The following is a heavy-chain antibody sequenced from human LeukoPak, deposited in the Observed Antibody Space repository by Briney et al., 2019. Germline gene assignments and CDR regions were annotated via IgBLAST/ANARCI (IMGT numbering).Heavy chain of an antibody. V-gene: IGHV1-2*02. CDR2: INPNSGGT. CDR3: ARGEVVPAAIGAY. D-gene: IGHD2-2*01. CDR1: GYTFTGYY. J-gene: IGHJ4*02. Sequence: ASVKVSCKASGYTFTGYYMHWVRQAPGQGLELMGWINPNSGGTNYAQKFQGRVTMTRDTSISTAYMELSRLRSDDTAVYYCARGEVVPAAIGAYWGQGTLVTVSS.